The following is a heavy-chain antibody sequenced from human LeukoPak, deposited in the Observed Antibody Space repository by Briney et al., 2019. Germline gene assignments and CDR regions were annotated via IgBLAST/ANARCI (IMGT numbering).Heavy chain of an antibody. J-gene: IGHJ6*02. V-gene: IGHV1-2*02. CDR2: INPNSGGT. D-gene: IGHD6-19*01. Sequence: ASVKVSCKASGYTFTGYYMHWVRQAPGQGLEWMGWINPNSGGTNYAQEFQGRVTMTRDTSISTAYMELSRLRSDDTAVYYCARDLPGSGWYVHYYYYGMDVWGQGTTVTVSS. CDR1: GYTFTGYY. CDR3: ARDLPGSGWYVHYYYYGMDV.